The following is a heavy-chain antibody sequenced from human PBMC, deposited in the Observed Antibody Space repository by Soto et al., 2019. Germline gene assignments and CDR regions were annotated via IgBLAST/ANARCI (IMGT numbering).Heavy chain of an antibody. J-gene: IGHJ2*01. D-gene: IGHD2-15*01. CDR2: IYSGGST. CDR1: GFTVSSNY. Sequence: GGSLRLSCAASGFTVSSNYMSWVRQAPGKGLEWVSVIYSGGSTYYADSVKGRFTISRHNSKNTLYLQMNSLRAEDTAVYYCARDVKSWYCSGGSCRQLNWYFDLWGRGTLVTVSS. V-gene: IGHV3-53*04. CDR3: ARDVKSWYCSGGSCRQLNWYFDL.